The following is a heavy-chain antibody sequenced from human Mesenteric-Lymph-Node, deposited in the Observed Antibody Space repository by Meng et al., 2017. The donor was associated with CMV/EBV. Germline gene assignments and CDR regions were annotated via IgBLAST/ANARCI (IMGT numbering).Heavy chain of an antibody. V-gene: IGHV3-69-1*01. CDR3: ARGSNWKYGFDY. J-gene: IGHJ4*02. Sequence: GESLKISCAASGFTFSDYYMSWIRQAPGKGLEWVSYITSGSTIYYADSVKGRFTISRDNAKNTLYLQMNSLRAEDTAVYYCARGSNWKYGFDYWGQGTLVTVSS. CDR2: ITSGSTI. CDR1: GFTFSDYY. D-gene: IGHD1-7*01.